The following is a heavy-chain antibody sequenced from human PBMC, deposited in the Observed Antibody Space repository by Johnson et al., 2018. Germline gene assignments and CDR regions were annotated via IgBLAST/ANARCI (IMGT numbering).Heavy chain of an antibody. D-gene: IGHD4-17*01. J-gene: IGHJ1*01. CDR3: ARSQSASYGDYVGAEYFQH. CDR2: ISSSSSYI. V-gene: IGHV3-21*01. CDR1: GFTFTNYW. Sequence: EVQLVESGGDLVQPGGSLRLSCSASGFTFTNYWMNWVRQAPGKGLEWVSSISSSSSYIYNADSMKGRFTISRDNAKNSLHLQMNSLRAEATAVYYCARSQSASYGDYVGAEYFQHWGQGTLVTVSS.